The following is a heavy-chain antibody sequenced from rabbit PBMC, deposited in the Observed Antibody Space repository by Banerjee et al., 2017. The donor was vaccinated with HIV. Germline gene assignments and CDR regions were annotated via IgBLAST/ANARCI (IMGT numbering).Heavy chain of an antibody. Sequence: QEQLEESGGDLVKPGASLTLTCTASGFSFSSSYYMCWVRQAPGKGLEWIACIYAGSSGSTYYASWAKGRFTISKTSSTTVTLQMTSLTAADTATYFCARNGYAGYGYADAFDPWGPGTLVTVS. CDR1: GFSFSSSYY. CDR3: ARNGYAGYGYADAFDP. V-gene: IGHV1S45*01. J-gene: IGHJ2*01. CDR2: IYAGSSGST. D-gene: IGHD6-1*01.